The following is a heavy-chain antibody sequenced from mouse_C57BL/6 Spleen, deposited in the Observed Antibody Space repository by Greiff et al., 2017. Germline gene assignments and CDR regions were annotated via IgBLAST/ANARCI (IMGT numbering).Heavy chain of an antibody. Sequence: QVQLQQPGAELVRPGTSVKLSCKASGYTFTSYWMHWVKQRPGQGLEWIGVIDPSDSYTNYNQKFKGKATLTVDTSSSTAYMQLSSLTSEDSAVYYCARGENFGYSNSLYAMDYWGQGTSVTVSS. CDR1: GYTFTSYW. CDR2: IDPSDSYT. V-gene: IGHV1-59*01. D-gene: IGHD2-5*01. J-gene: IGHJ4*01. CDR3: ARGENFGYSNSLYAMDY.